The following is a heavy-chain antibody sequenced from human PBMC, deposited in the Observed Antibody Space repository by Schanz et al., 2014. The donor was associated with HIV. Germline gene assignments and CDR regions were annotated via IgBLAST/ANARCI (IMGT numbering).Heavy chain of an antibody. CDR1: GFTFNNAW. CDR3: ARAFCSGGSCFAGYGLDV. Sequence: VQLVESGGGLVQPGGSLRLSCAASGFTFNNAWMSWVRQPAGKGLEWIGRIHATGSTSYSPSLKSRVTVSVDTSQNQISLNLSSVTAADTAVYYCARAFCSGGSCFAGYGLDVWGQGTTVTVSS. D-gene: IGHD2-15*01. V-gene: IGHV4-4*07. CDR2: IHATGST. J-gene: IGHJ6*02.